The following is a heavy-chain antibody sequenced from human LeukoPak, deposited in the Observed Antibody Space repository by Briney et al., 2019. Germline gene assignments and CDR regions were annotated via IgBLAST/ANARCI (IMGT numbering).Heavy chain of an antibody. CDR2: MNPNGGKT. CDR1: GYTLTTYD. J-gene: IGHJ4*02. D-gene: IGHD4-23*01. CDR3: ARETPSRYFDY. V-gene: IGHV1-8*01. Sequence: ASVKVSCKASGYTLTTYDINWVRQAPGQGLEWMGWMNPNGGKTGYAQKFQDRITITRNTSISTAYMELSSLGSEDTAVYYCARETPSRYFDYWGQGTLVTVSS.